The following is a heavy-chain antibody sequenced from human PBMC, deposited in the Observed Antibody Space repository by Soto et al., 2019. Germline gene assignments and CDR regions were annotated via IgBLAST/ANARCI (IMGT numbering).Heavy chain of an antibody. D-gene: IGHD1-26*01. CDR3: TRGKWELLPFDY. CDR1: GFTFSSYW. J-gene: IGHJ4*02. CDR2: LKSDGSST. Sequence: PGGSLRLSCAASGFTFSSYWMHWVRQAPGKGLVWVSRLKSDGSSTSYADSVKGRFTISRDNAKNSLYLQMNSLRAEATAVYYCTRGKWELLPFDYWGQGTLVTSPQ. V-gene: IGHV3-74*01.